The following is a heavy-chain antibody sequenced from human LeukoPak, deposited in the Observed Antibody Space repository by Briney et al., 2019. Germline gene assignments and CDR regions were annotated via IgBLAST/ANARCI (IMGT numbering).Heavy chain of an antibody. D-gene: IGHD2-15*01. V-gene: IGHV4-59*11. Sequence: SETLSLTCTVSGGSISSHYWSWIRQPPGKGLEWIGYIYYSGSTNYNPSLKSRVTISVGTSKNQFSLKLSSVTAADTAVYYCATVAPATEYYYYYYMDVWGKGTTVTVSS. CDR1: GGSISSHY. CDR2: IYYSGST. CDR3: ATVAPATEYYYYYYMDV. J-gene: IGHJ6*03.